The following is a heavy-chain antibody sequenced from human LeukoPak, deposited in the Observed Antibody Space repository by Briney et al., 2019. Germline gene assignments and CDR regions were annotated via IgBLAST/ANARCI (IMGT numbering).Heavy chain of an antibody. CDR3: ASSGYYYEGDY. CDR2: ISGYNGNT. CDR1: GYNFNIYG. V-gene: IGHV1-18*01. Sequence: VASVKVSCKASGYNFNIYGITWVRQAPGQGLEWMGWISGYNGNTNYAQRLQGRVTMTRDTSTSTVYMELSSLRSEDTAVYYCASSGYYYEGDYWGQGTLVTVSS. D-gene: IGHD3-22*01. J-gene: IGHJ4*02.